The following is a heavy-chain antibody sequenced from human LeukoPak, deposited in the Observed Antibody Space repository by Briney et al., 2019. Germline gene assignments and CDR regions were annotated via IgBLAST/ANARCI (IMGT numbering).Heavy chain of an antibody. Sequence: SETLSLTCTVSGGSISSYFWTWIRQPAGKGLEWIGRIYSSGSTNYNPSLKSRVTISVDTSKNQFSLKLSSVTAADTAVYYCARYCSGGSCSYFDYWGQGTLVTVSS. D-gene: IGHD2-15*01. CDR3: ARYCSGGSCSYFDY. CDR2: IYSSGST. J-gene: IGHJ4*02. CDR1: GGSISSYF. V-gene: IGHV4-4*07.